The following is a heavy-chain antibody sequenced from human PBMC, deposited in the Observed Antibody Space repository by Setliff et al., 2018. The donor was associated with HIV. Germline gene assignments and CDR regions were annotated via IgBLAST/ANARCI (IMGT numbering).Heavy chain of an antibody. J-gene: IGHJ5*02. D-gene: IGHD3-10*01. CDR2: IYTSGST. V-gene: IGHV4-4*07. CDR1: GGSMSTHY. Sequence: PSETLSLTCTVSGGSMSTHYWSWIRQPAGKGLEWIGRIYTSGSTNYTPSLKSRVTISIDKSKNQFSLKLSSVTAADTAVYYCARGLPFPFRGEIPGSWFDPWGQGTLVTVSS. CDR3: ARGLPFPFRGEIPGSWFDP.